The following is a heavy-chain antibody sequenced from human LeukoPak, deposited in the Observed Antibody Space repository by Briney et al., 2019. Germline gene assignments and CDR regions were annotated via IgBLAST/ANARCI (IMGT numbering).Heavy chain of an antibody. CDR3: ARTAARRFDY. CDR1: GYTFPSYF. V-gene: IGHV1-46*01. Sequence: ASVKVSCKASGYTFPSYFMHWVRQAPGQGLEWMGIINPTGGSTSYAQKFQGRVTMTRDTSTSTVYMELSSLRSDDTAVYYCARTAARRFDYWGQGTLVTVSS. J-gene: IGHJ4*02. CDR2: INPTGGST. D-gene: IGHD6-6*01.